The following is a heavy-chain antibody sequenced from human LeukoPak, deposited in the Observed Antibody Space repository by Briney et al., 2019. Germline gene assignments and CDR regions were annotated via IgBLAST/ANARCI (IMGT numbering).Heavy chain of an antibody. CDR3: AKVSTRGDLGYNY. J-gene: IGHJ4*02. Sequence: GGSLRLSCAASGFTFSSYAMSWVRQAPGKGLEWVSAISGSGGSTYNADSVKGRFTISRDNSKNTLYLQMNSLRAEDTAVYYCAKVSTRGDLGYNYWGQGTLVTVSS. CDR2: ISGSGGST. D-gene: IGHD6-13*01. V-gene: IGHV3-23*01. CDR1: GFTFSSYA.